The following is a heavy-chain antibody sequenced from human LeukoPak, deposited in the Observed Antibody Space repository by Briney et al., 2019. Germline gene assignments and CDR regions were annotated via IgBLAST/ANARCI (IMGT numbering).Heavy chain of an antibody. CDR1: GYTFTSYD. V-gene: IGHV1-8*01. CDR2: MNPNSGST. J-gene: IGHJ6*02. D-gene: IGHD2-8*01. CDR3: ARGPYCTNENYYYGMDV. Sequence: ASVKVSCKASGYTFTSYDINWVRQATGQGLEWMGWMNPNSGSTGYAQKFQGRVTMTRNTSISTAYMELSSLRSEDTAVYHCARGPYCTNENYYYGMDVWGQGTTVTVSS.